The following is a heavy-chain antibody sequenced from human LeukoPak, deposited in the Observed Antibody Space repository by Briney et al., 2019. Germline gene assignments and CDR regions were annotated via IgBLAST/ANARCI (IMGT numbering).Heavy chain of an antibody. CDR3: SAGATTYCGEDCYPSFFFYHGIDV. Sequence: ASVKVSCKASGFTFTTFAVQWVRQARGQRLEWIGWIVVDGGNTHYAQKFRVRVDIITDRSTNTVFMELRSLRSDDTAVYYCSAGATTYCGEDCYPSFFFYHGIDVWGQGTTVTVSS. CDR1: GFTFTTFA. D-gene: IGHD2-21*02. V-gene: IGHV1-58*01. J-gene: IGHJ6*02. CDR2: IVVDGGNT.